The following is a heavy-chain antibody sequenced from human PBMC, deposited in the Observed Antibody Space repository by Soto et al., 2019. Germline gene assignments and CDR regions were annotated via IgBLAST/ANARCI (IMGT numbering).Heavy chain of an antibody. D-gene: IGHD4-17*01. V-gene: IGHV1-69*02. CDR2: IIPILGIA. CDR1: GGTFSSYT. J-gene: IGHJ4*02. CDR3: ASDPGSNDYGDYVPFDY. Sequence: QVQLVQSGAEVKKPGSSVKVSCKASGGTFSSYTISWVRQAPGQGLEWMGRIIPILGIANYAQKFQGRVTVTADKSTSTADMELSSLRSEDTAVYYCASDPGSNDYGDYVPFDYWGQGTLVTVSS.